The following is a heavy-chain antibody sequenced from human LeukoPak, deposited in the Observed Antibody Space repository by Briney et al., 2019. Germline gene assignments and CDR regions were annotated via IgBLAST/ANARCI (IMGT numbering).Heavy chain of an antibody. CDR3: AREAVAGTFQFDC. J-gene: IGHJ4*02. D-gene: IGHD6-19*01. V-gene: IGHV1-46*01. CDR2: INPSGGST. CDR1: GYTFTSDY. Sequence: ASVKVSCKASGYTFTSDYMPWVRQAPGPGLEWMVIINPSGGSTSDEQKSQGRVTMTRDTSTSTVYMQLSSLRSDDTAVYFCAREAVAGTFQFDCCGEGCLATV.